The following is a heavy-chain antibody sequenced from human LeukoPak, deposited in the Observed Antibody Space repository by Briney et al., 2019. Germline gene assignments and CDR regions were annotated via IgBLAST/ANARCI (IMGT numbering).Heavy chain of an antibody. V-gene: IGHV3-21*01. CDR1: GFSFSSNA. CDR3: VKVAKYYYGSETYYFFEQ. Sequence: GGSLRLSCAASGFSFSSNAMNWVRLAPGKGLEWVSFISSDGCDIFYSDSVRGRFTISRDNAKNSLSLQMTSLRVEDTAIYYCVKVAKYYYGSETYYFFEQWGQGTPVTASS. J-gene: IGHJ4*02. CDR2: ISSDGCDI. D-gene: IGHD3-10*01.